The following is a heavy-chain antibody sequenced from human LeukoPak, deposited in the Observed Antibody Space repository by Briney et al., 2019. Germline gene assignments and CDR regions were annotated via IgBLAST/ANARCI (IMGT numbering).Heavy chain of an antibody. V-gene: IGHV3-23*01. CDR1: GFTFSSYA. CDR2: ISGSGGST. J-gene: IGHJ4*02. D-gene: IGHD4-11*01. CDR3: AKGVYSNYSPFDY. Sequence: ARGSLRLSCAASGFTFSSYAMSWVRQAPGKGLEWVSAISGSGGSTYYADSVKGRFTISRDNSKNTLYLQMNSLRAEDTAVYYCAKGVYSNYSPFDYWGQGTLVTVSS.